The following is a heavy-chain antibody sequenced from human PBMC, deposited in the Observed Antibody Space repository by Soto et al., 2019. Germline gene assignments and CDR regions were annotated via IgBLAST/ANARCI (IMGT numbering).Heavy chain of an antibody. J-gene: IGHJ4*02. V-gene: IGHV1-69*02. Sequence: SVKVSCKASGGTFSSYTISWVRQAPGQGLEWMGRIIPILGIANYAQKFQGRVTITADKSTSTAYMELSSLRSEDTAVYYCARQYCSGGSCRDYWGQGTLVTVSS. CDR3: ARQYCSGGSCRDY. CDR1: GGTFSSYT. D-gene: IGHD2-15*01. CDR2: IIPILGIA.